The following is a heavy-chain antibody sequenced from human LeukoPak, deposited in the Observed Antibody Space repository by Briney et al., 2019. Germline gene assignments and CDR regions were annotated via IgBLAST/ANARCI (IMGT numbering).Heavy chain of an antibody. CDR3: ARAGEPPYYYYYMDV. CDR1: GGSISSSSYY. CDR2: IYYSGST. V-gene: IGHV4-39*01. J-gene: IGHJ6*03. Sequence: SETLSLTRTVSGGSISSSSYYWGWIRQPPGKGLEWIGSIYYSGSTYYNPSLKSRVTISVDTSKNQFSLKLSSVTAADTAVYYCARAGEPPYYYYYMDVWGKGTTVTVSS. D-gene: IGHD7-27*01.